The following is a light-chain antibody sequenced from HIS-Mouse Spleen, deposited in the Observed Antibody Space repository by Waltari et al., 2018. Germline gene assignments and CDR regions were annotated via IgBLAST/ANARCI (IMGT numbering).Light chain of an antibody. J-gene: IGLJ7*01. V-gene: IGLV1-44*01. CDR2: SNK. Sequence: QSVLTQPPSASGTPGQRVTISCSGSSSNIGSNTVNWYQQLPGTAPKLLFYSNKQRPSGVPDRFSGSKSGTSASLAISGLQSEDEADYYCAAWDDSLNGAVFGGGTQLTVL. CDR3: AAWDDSLNGAV. CDR1: SSNIGSNT.